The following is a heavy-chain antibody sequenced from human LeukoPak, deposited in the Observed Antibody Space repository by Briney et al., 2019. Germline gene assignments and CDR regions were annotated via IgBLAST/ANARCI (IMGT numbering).Heavy chain of an antibody. CDR1: GFTSSDYY. D-gene: IGHD3-3*01. CDR2: IRNKANSYTT. V-gene: IGHV3-72*01. CDR3: ARGVLWSGYFYFDY. J-gene: IGHJ4*02. Sequence: SGGSLRLSCAVSGFTSSDYYMDWVRQSPGKGLEWVGRIRNKANSYTTEYAASVKGRFTISRDDSKNSLYLQMNSLKAEDTAVYYCARGVLWSGYFYFDYWGQGTLVTVSS.